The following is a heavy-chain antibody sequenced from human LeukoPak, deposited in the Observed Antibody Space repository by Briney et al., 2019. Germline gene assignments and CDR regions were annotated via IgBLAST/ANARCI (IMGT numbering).Heavy chain of an antibody. CDR3: ARVNWEYTSCPGFDY. J-gene: IGHJ4*02. CDR1: GFSFSNYW. D-gene: IGHD2-2*01. Sequence: PGGSLRLSCVVSGFSFSNYWMSWVRQAPGKGLEWEAIINQDGSEKSYVDSVKGRFTISRDNAESSLYLQVNSLRAEETAVYYCARVNWEYTSCPGFDYWGQGTLVTVSS. CDR2: INQDGSEK. V-gene: IGHV3-7*01.